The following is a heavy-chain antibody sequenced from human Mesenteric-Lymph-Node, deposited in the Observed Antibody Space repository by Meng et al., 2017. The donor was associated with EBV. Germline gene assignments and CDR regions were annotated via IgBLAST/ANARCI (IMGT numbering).Heavy chain of an antibody. CDR3: ARANEVRAFDY. V-gene: IGHV3-74*02. CDR1: GFTFSNYW. J-gene: IGHJ4*02. CDR2: ISSDGRTT. Sequence: EVPLLASGGRLGQSGGSLSLSCAVSGFTFSNYWMYCVRPVPEKGLVCVSYISSDGRTTIYADSVKGRFTISRDNAKNTLYLQMNNLRADDTAVYYCARANEVRAFDYWGQGTLVTVSS. D-gene: IGHD2-8*01.